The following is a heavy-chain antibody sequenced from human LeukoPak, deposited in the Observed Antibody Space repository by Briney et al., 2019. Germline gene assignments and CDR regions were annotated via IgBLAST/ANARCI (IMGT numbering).Heavy chain of an antibody. J-gene: IGHJ4*02. Sequence: GESLKISCKGSGYRFTSYWIGWVRQMPGKGLEWMGIIYPGDSDTRYSPSFQGQVTISADKSISTAYLQWSSLKASDTAMYYCARSGPIAAVGYYFDYWGQGTLVTVSS. CDR3: ARSGPIAAVGYYFDY. V-gene: IGHV5-51*01. CDR1: GYRFTSYW. D-gene: IGHD6-13*01. CDR2: IYPGDSDT.